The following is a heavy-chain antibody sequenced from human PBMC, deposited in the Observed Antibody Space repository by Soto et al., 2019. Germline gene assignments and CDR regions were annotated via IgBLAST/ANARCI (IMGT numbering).Heavy chain of an antibody. J-gene: IGHJ4*02. CDR2: IHHSGST. Sequence: SETLSLTCSVYGASFSCYYWSWIRQSPGKGLEWIGEIHHSGSTHYNPSLKSRLTFSIDESQSQFYMMLTSVTAADTALYFCARGHSTSGYDSWGQGSLVTVSS. V-gene: IGHV4-34*01. CDR3: ARGHSTSGYDS. CDR1: GASFSCYY. D-gene: IGHD6-6*01.